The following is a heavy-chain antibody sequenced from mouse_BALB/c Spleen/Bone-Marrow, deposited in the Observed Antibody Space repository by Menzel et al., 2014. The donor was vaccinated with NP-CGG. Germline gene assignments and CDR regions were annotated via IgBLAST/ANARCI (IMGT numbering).Heavy chain of an antibody. CDR3: ARRGGTTAPFAY. CDR2: IWSGGST. J-gene: IGHJ3*01. V-gene: IGHV2-2*02. D-gene: IGHD1-2*01. CDR1: GFSLTNYG. Sequence: QVQLQQSGPGLVQPSQSLSITCTASGFSLTNYGVHWVRQSPGKGLEWLGVIWSGGSTDYNAAFISRLIISKDNSKSQVFFKMNSLQANDTAIYYCARRGGTTAPFAYWGQGTLVTVSA.